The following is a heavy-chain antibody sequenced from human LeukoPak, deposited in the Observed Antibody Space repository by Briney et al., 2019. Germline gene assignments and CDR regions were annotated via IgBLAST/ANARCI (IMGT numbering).Heavy chain of an antibody. Sequence: GGSLRLSCTASGFTFHTYWMSWVRQAPGKGLEWVANIKEDGSEKYCVDSVKGRFTISRDNAKTSLYLQMNSLRAEDTAVYYCARDARPPYYYYYYMGVWGKGTTVTVSS. CDR2: IKEDGSEK. CDR1: GFTFHTYW. CDR3: ARDARPPYYYYYYMGV. V-gene: IGHV3-7*01. J-gene: IGHJ6*03.